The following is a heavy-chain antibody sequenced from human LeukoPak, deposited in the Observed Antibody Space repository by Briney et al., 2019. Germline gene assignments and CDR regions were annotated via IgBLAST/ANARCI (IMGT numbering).Heavy chain of an antibody. J-gene: IGHJ4*02. CDR3: AKDRRDLAAAGTIDY. CDR2: IRYDGSNK. Sequence: GGSLRLSCAASGFTFSSYGMHWVRQAPGKGLEWVAIIRYDGSNKYYADSVKGRFTISRDNSKNTLYLQMNSLRAEDTAVYYCAKDRRDLAAAGTIDYWGQGTLVTVSS. V-gene: IGHV3-30*02. CDR1: GFTFSSYG. D-gene: IGHD6-13*01.